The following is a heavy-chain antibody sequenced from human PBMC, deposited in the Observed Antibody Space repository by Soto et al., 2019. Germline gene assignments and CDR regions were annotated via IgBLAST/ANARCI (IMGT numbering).Heavy chain of an antibody. V-gene: IGHV4-38-2*01. CDR3: SRVKLAGSGGFDY. J-gene: IGHJ4*02. Sequence: PSETLSLTCAVSGYSISLCYYWGWIRQPPGKGLEWIGSIYHSGNTYYNPSLKSRVSISLDTSKNHFSLELTSVTAADTAVYYFSRVKLAGSGGFDYCGLG. CDR2: IYHSGNT. CDR1: GYSISLCYY. D-gene: IGHD6-25*01.